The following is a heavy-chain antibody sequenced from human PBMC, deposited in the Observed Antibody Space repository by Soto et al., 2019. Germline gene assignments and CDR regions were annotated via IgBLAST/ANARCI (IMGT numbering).Heavy chain of an antibody. J-gene: IGHJ6*02. Sequence: PGGSLRLSCAASGFTFSSYGMHWVRQAPGKGLEWVAVISYDGSNKYYADSVKGRFTISRDNSKNTLYLQMNSLRAEDTAVYYCARERDIVVVPAAIMNYGMDVWGQGTTVTVSS. CDR1: GFTFSSYG. D-gene: IGHD2-2*01. V-gene: IGHV3-30*19. CDR3: ARERDIVVVPAAIMNYGMDV. CDR2: ISYDGSNK.